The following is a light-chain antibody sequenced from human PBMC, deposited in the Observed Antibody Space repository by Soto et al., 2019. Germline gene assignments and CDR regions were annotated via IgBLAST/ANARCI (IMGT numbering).Light chain of an antibody. J-gene: IGKJ3*01. V-gene: IGKV3-15*01. Sequence: EMVMTQSPATLSVSPGERVTLSCRASESVHRNLAWYQQKPGQGPSLLIYYASTRATGVPDRFTGSGSGTEFTLTISSLQSEDSGVYHCQHYNNWPPTFGPGTKGEIK. CDR2: YAS. CDR1: ESVHRN. CDR3: QHYNNWPPT.